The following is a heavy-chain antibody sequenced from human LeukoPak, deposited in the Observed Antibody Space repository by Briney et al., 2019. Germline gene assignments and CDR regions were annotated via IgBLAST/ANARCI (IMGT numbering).Heavy chain of an antibody. D-gene: IGHD2-21*02. V-gene: IGHV1-69*13. Sequence: ASVKVSCKVSGYTLTELSMHWVRQAPGQGLEWMGGIIPIFGTANYAQKFQGRVTITADESTSTAYMELSSLRSEDTAVYYCAISLCGGDCFRSLSFDIWGQGTMVTVSS. CDR3: AISLCGGDCFRSLSFDI. CDR1: GYTLTELS. J-gene: IGHJ3*02. CDR2: IIPIFGTA.